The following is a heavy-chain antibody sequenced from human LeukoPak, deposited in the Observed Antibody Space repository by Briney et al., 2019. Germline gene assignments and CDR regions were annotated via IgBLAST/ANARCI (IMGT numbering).Heavy chain of an antibody. CDR2: SSSSSSTI. Sequence: GGSLRLSCAASGFTFSSYSMNWVRQAPGKGLEWVSYSSSSSSTIYYADSVKGRFTISRDNAKNSLYLQMNSLRAEDTAVYYCARDHRAIAVAGMGIYYYYGMDVWGQGTTVTVSS. CDR3: ARDHRAIAVAGMGIYYYYGMDV. V-gene: IGHV3-48*01. J-gene: IGHJ6*02. CDR1: GFTFSSYS. D-gene: IGHD6-19*01.